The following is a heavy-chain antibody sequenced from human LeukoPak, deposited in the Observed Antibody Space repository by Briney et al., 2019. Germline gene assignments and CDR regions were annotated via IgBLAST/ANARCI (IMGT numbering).Heavy chain of an antibody. Sequence: GGSLRLSCAASGFTFSSYSMNWVRQAPGKGLEWVSYISSSSTSIYYADSVKGRFTISRDNAKNSLFLQMNSLRAEGTAVYYCARDWGGPDAFDIWGQGTMVTVSS. D-gene: IGHD2-21*01. J-gene: IGHJ3*02. V-gene: IGHV3-48*04. CDR2: ISSSSTSI. CDR1: GFTFSSYS. CDR3: ARDWGGPDAFDI.